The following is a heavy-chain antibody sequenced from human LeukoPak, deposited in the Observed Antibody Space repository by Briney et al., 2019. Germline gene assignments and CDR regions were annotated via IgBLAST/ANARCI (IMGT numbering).Heavy chain of an antibody. CDR1: GFTLSND. V-gene: IGHV3-21*01. CDR3: ATSGGFVLPNAITGNWYMDV. Sequence: GGSLRLSCAASGFTLSNDMNWVRQAPGKGLAWVASITSAGGYTYYADSVKGRFTISRDNAQNSLFLQMDRLRAEDTAVYFCATSGGFVLPNAITGNWYMDVWGRGTSVTVSS. CDR2: ITSAGGYT. D-gene: IGHD2-2*01. J-gene: IGHJ6*03.